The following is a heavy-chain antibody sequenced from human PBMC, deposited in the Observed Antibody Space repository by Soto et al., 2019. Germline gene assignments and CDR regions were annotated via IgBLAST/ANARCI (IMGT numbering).Heavy chain of an antibody. V-gene: IGHV3-48*01. D-gene: IGHD3-10*02. CDR3: ARDVLTLTSLFDY. J-gene: IGHJ4*02. CDR1: GVTFSSYS. Sequence: TGGSLRLSCAASGVTFSSYSMNWVRRAPGKGLEWISYISSTIGTIYYADSVTGRFTISRDNAKNSLYLQMNSLRAEETAVYYCARDVLTLTSLFDYWGQGTVVTVSS. CDR2: ISSTIGTI.